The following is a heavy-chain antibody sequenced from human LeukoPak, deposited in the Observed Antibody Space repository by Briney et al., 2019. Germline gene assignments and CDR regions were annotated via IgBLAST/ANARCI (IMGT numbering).Heavy chain of an antibody. D-gene: IGHD6-19*01. CDR3: ARTGWLAFDY. V-gene: IGHV4-39*01. CDR1: GGSISSSNYY. CDR2: IYYSGST. Sequence: PSETLSLTCTVSGGSISSSNYYWGWIRQPPGTGLEWIGSIYYSGSTYYNPSLKSRVTISVDTSKNQFSLKLSSVTAADTAVYYCARTGWLAFDYWGQGTLVTVSS. J-gene: IGHJ4*02.